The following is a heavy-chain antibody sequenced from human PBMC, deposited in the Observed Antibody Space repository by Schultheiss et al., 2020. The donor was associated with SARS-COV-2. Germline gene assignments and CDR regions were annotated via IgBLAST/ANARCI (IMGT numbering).Heavy chain of an antibody. CDR3: ARLTPLTIFGVVTDRPDAFDI. CDR2: IYSGGST. CDR1: GFTVSSNY. Sequence: GGSLRLSCAASGFTVSSNYMSWVRQAPGKGLEWVSVIYSGGSTYYADSVKGRFTISRDNSKNTLYLQMNSLRAEDTAVYYCARLTPLTIFGVVTDRPDAFDIWGQGTMVTVSS. V-gene: IGHV3-53*05. J-gene: IGHJ3*02. D-gene: IGHD3-3*01.